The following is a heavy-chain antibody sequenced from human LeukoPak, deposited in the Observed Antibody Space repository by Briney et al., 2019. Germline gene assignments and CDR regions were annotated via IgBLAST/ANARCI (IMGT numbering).Heavy chain of an antibody. V-gene: IGHV3-21*01. J-gene: IGHJ4*02. CDR1: GFTFSSYS. D-gene: IGHD1-26*01. CDR2: ISSSSSYI. CDR3: ARDGAYSGSYSALDY. Sequence: PGGSLRLSCAASGFTFSSYSMNWVRQAPGKGLEWVSSISSSSSYIYYADSVKGRFTISRDNAKNSLYLQMNSLRAENTAVYYCARDGAYSGSYSALDYWGQGTLVTVPS.